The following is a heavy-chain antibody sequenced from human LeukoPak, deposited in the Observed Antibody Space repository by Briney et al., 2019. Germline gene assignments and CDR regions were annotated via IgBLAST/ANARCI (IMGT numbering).Heavy chain of an antibody. Sequence: ASVKVSCKASGFTFTGYYIYWVRQSPGQGLEWTGWINPNSGGTNYALKFQGRVTMTRDTSISTAYMELSRLRSDDTAVYYCARGPRYGSGNYYNNYWGQGTLVTVSS. CDR3: ARGPRYGSGNYYNNY. CDR1: GFTFTGYY. J-gene: IGHJ4*02. D-gene: IGHD3-10*01. V-gene: IGHV1-2*02. CDR2: INPNSGGT.